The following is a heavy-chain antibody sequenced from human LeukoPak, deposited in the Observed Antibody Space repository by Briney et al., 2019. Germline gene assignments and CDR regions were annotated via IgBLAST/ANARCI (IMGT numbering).Heavy chain of an antibody. V-gene: IGHV1-46*01. Sequence: ASVKVSCKASGYTFTGYYMHWVRQAPGQGLEWMGIINPSGGSTSYAQKFQGRVTMTRDMSTSTVYMELSSLRSEDTAVYYCARGNWGLGGAFDIWGQGTMVTVSS. CDR3: ARGNWGLGGAFDI. J-gene: IGHJ3*02. D-gene: IGHD7-27*01. CDR1: GYTFTGYY. CDR2: INPSGGST.